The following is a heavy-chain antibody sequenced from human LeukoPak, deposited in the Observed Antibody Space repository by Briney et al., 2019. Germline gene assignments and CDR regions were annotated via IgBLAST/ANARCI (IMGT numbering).Heavy chain of an antibody. CDR2: IYYSGST. CDR3: ARVDYGDYLNWFDP. Sequence: SETLSLTCTVSGGSISSSSYYWGWIRQPPGKGLEWIGSIYYSGSTYYNPSLKSRVTISVGTSKNQFSLKLSSVTAADTAVYYCARVDYGDYLNWFDPWGQGTLVTVSS. D-gene: IGHD4-17*01. V-gene: IGHV4-39*01. CDR1: GGSISSSSYY. J-gene: IGHJ5*02.